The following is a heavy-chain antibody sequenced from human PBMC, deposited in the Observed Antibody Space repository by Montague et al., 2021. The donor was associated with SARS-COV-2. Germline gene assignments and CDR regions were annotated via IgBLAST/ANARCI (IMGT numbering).Heavy chain of an antibody. CDR1: GDSVSSNSVA. J-gene: IGHJ4*02. V-gene: IGHV6-1*01. CDR3: LRYSGWFYFDF. Sequence: CAISGDSVSSNSVAWRWIRQSPSRGLEWLGRTYYRSKWYSDYAPSVRGRLTVNPDASKNEFSLELNYVTPEDTAVYYCLRYSGWFYFDFWGQGTLVTVSS. D-gene: IGHD6-19*01. CDR2: TYYRSKWYS.